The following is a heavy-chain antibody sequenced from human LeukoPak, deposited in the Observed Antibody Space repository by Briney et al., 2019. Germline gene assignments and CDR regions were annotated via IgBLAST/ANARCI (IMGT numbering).Heavy chain of an antibody. D-gene: IGHD5-18*01. J-gene: IGHJ4*02. CDR3: AEDPKNSYGYVMDY. Sequence: GGSLRLSCAASGFTFSSYGMHWVRQAPGKGLEWVAVIWYDGSNKYYADSVKGRFTISRDNSKNTLYLQMNSLRVEDTAVYYCAEDPKNSYGYVMDYWGQGTLVTVSS. CDR2: IWYDGSNK. CDR1: GFTFSSYG. V-gene: IGHV3-33*06.